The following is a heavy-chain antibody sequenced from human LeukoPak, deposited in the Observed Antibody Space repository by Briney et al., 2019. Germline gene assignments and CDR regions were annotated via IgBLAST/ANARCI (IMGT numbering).Heavy chain of an antibody. CDR1: GGSFSGYY. J-gene: IGHJ5*02. D-gene: IGHD3-10*01. V-gene: IGHV4-34*01. Sequence: SETLSLTCAVYGGSFSGYYWSWIRQPPGKGLEWIGEINHSGSTNYNPSLKSRVTISVDTSKDQFSLKLSSVTAADTAVYYCANYYGSGSYWAWGQGTLVTVSS. CDR3: ANYYGSGSYWA. CDR2: INHSGST.